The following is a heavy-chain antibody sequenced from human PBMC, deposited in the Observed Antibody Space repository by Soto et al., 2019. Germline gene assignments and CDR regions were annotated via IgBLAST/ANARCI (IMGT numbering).Heavy chain of an antibody. D-gene: IGHD5-12*01. J-gene: IGHJ6*03. Sequence: SETLYLTCTVSGGSISSSSYYWGWIRQPPGKGLEWIGSIYYSGSTYHNPSLKSGVTISVDTSKNQFSLKLSSVTAAATAVYYCARSTAAYSGYASYYYYYMDVWGKGTTVTVSS. V-gene: IGHV4-39*01. CDR3: ARSTAAYSGYASYYYYYMDV. CDR2: IYYSGST. CDR1: GGSISSSSYY.